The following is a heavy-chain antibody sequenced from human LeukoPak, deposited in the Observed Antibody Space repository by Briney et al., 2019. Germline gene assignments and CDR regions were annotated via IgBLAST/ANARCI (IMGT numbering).Heavy chain of an antibody. CDR2: INHSGST. CDR3: ARDHQQRGLIDY. CDR1: GGSFSGYY. D-gene: IGHD6-25*01. Sequence: SETLSLTCAVYGGSFSGYYWSWIRQPPGKGLEWIGEINHSGSTNYNPSLKSRVTISVDTSENQFSRKLSSVTAADTAVYYCARDHQQRGLIDYWGQGTLVTVSS. V-gene: IGHV4-34*01. J-gene: IGHJ4*02.